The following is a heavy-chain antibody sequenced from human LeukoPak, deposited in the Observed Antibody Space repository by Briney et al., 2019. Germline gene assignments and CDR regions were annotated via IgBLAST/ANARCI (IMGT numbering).Heavy chain of an antibody. CDR1: GSTLSSHA. CDR3: AKGVVAGREGYYFDY. D-gene: IGHD2-15*01. CDR2: IIGSGGST. V-gene: IGHV3-23*01. J-gene: IGHJ4*02. Sequence: GGSLTLSWPPSGSTLSSHAWGWARQPPGRGREWDSFIIGSGGSTYYADSVKGRFTISRDNSKNTLYLQMNSLRAEDTAVYYCAKGVVAGREGYYFDYWGQGTLVTVSS.